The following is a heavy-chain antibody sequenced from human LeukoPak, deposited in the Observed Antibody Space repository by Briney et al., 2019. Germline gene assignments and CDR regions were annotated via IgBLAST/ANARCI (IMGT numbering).Heavy chain of an antibody. CDR2: ISWNSGSI. Sequence: GGSLRLSCAASGFTFSSYSMNWVRQAPGQGLAWVSGISWNSGSIGYADSVKGRFTISRDNAKNSLYLQMNSLRAEDMALYYCAKDGYSYGSGWFDPWGQGTLVTVSS. J-gene: IGHJ5*02. V-gene: IGHV3-9*03. D-gene: IGHD5-18*01. CDR1: GFTFSSYS. CDR3: AKDGYSYGSGWFDP.